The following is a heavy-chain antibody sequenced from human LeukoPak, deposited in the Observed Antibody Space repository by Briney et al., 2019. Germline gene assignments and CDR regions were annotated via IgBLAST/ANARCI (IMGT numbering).Heavy chain of an antibody. CDR1: GYIFAHNG. D-gene: IGHD1-1*01. CDR3: ARDSGGAFDI. CDR2: ISAYNGNT. J-gene: IGHJ3*02. Sequence: ASVKVSCKTSGYIFAHNGISWVRQAPGQGPEWMGWISAYNGNTNYARKLQGRVTMTTDTSTSTAYMELRSLRSDDTAVYYCARDSGGAFDIWGQGTMVTVSS. V-gene: IGHV1-18*01.